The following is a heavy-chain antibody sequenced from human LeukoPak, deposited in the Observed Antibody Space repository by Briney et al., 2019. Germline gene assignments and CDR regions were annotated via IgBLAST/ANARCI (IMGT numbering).Heavy chain of an antibody. CDR3: AREGRYCSSTSCLTLDY. CDR2: ISAYNGNT. V-gene: IGHV1-18*01. CDR1: GYTFTSYG. Sequence: ASVKVSCKASGYTFTSYGISWVRQAPGQGLEWMGWISAYNGNTNYAQKLQGRVTMTTDTSTSTAYMELRSLRSDDTAVYYCAREGRYCSSTSCLTLDYWGQGTLVTVSS. J-gene: IGHJ4*02. D-gene: IGHD2-2*01.